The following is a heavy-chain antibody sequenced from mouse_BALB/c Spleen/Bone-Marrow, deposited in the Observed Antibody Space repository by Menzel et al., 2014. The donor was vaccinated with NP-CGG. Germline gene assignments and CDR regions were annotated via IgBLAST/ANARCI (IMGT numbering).Heavy chain of an antibody. J-gene: IGHJ1*01. CDR1: GFDFSRYW. V-gene: IGHV4-1*02. D-gene: IGHD2-5*01. CDR3: SRLHGYSNLFV. CDR2: INPESSKI. Sequence: EVMLVESGGGLVQPGGSLKLSCAASGFDFSRYWMCWVRQAPGKGLEWIGEINPESSKIYYTPSLTDKFIISRDNAKNTLYLRMSKVKSEDTYFYYCSRLHGYSNLFVWGAGTTLTVSS.